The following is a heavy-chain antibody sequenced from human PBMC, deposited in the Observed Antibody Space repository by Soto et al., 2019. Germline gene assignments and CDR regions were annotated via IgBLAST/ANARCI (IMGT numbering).Heavy chain of an antibody. D-gene: IGHD1-26*01. J-gene: IGHJ6*02. CDR3: AREPGSYYRGADYYYYGMDV. V-gene: IGHV1-46*01. Sequence: GASVKVSCKASGYTFTSYYMHWVRQAPGQGLEWMGIINPSGGSTSYAQKFQGRVTMTRDTSTSTVYMELSSLRSEDTAVYYCAREPGSYYRGADYYYYGMDVWGQGTTVTVSS. CDR2: INPSGGST. CDR1: GYTFTSYY.